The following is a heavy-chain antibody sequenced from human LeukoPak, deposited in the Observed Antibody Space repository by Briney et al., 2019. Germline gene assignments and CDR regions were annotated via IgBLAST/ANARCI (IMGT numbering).Heavy chain of an antibody. CDR1: GFTFSIYA. J-gene: IGHJ3*02. CDR3: TRVYSSSSEDAFDI. V-gene: IGHV3-23*01. CDR2: ISGSGGTA. D-gene: IGHD6-13*01. Sequence: GGSLRLSCAASGFTFSIYAMSWVRQAPGKGLEWVSAISGSGGTAYYADSVKGRFTISRDNSKNTLYLQMNSLRAEDTAVYYCTRVYSSSSEDAFDIWGQGTMVTVSS.